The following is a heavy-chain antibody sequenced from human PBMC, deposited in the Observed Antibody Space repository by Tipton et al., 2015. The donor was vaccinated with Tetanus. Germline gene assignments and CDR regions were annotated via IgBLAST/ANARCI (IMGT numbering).Heavy chain of an antibody. CDR1: GFSFRSYW. J-gene: IGHJ6*02. V-gene: IGHV3-7*01. CDR3: AKAQTPMTTVTSDYNGMDV. Sequence: GSLRLSCAASGFSFRSYWMSWVRQAPGKGLEWVANIQEDGSQKYYVDSVKGRFTISRDNAKNSLYLQMNSLRVDDTAVYYCAKAQTPMTTVTSDYNGMDVWGQGATVTVSS. D-gene: IGHD4-17*01. CDR2: IQEDGSQK.